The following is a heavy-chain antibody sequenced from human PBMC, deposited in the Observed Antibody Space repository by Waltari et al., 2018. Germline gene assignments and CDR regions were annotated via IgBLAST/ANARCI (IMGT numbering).Heavy chain of an antibody. V-gene: IGHV4-4*02. J-gene: IGHJ5*02. D-gene: IGHD2-15*01. CDR2: IYHSGSP. CDR1: GGSISSSNW. Sequence: QVQLQESGPGLVKPSGTLSLTCAVSGGSISSSNWWSWVRQPPGKGLEWIGEIYHSGSPNHNPSLKSRVTISVDKSKNQFSLKLSSVTAADTAVYYCARRAYCSGGSCYRRGWFDPWGQGTLVTVPS. CDR3: ARRAYCSGGSCYRRGWFDP.